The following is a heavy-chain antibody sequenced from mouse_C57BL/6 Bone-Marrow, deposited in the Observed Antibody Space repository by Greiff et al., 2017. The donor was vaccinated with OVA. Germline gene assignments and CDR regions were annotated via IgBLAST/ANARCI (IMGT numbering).Heavy chain of an antibody. CDR3: ARLAPYYSNPYYAMDY. D-gene: IGHD2-5*01. J-gene: IGHJ4*01. V-gene: IGHV1-55*01. Sequence: QVHVKQPGAELVKPGASVKMSCKASGYTFTSYWITWVKQRPGQGLEWIGDIYPGSGSTNYNEKFKSKATLTVDTSSSTAYMQLSSLTSEDSAVYYCARLAPYYSNPYYAMDYWGQGTSVTVSS. CDR2: IYPGSGST. CDR1: GYTFTSYW.